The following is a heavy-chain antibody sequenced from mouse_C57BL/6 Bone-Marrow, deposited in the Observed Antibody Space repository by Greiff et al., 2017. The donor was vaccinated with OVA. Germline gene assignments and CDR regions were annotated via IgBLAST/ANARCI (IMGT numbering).Heavy chain of an antibody. D-gene: IGHD1-1*01. J-gene: IGHJ3*01. CDR2: INPYNGDT. V-gene: IGHV1-20*01. Sequence: VQLQQSGPELVKPGDSVKISCKASGYSFTGYFMNWVMQSHGKSLEWIGRINPYNGDTFYNQKFKGKATLTVDKSSSTAHMELRSLTSEDSAVYYCAREGGGIYYYGSRLFAYWGQGTLVTVSA. CDR3: AREGGGIYYYGSRLFAY. CDR1: GYSFTGYF.